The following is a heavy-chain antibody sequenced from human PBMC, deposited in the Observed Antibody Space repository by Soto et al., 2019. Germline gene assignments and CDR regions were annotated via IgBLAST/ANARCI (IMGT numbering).Heavy chain of an antibody. CDR1: GFKFGGFL. CDR3: ARSYYDSSASYASYGMDV. D-gene: IGHD3-22*01. CDR2: IKQDGREK. V-gene: IGHV3-7*01. Sequence: VGSLRLSCAASGFKFGGFLVSWVRQAPGKGLEWVANIKQDGREKYYVDSVKGRFTISRDNAKNSLFPQMNSLRAEDTAVYYCARSYYDSSASYASYGMDVWGQGTTVTAP. J-gene: IGHJ6*02.